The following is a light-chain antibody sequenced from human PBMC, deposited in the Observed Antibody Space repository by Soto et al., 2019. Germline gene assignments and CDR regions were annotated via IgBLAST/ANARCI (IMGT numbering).Light chain of an antibody. CDR1: SSDVGGYNY. CDR2: DVS. J-gene: IGLJ2*01. CDR3: SSYTSSSTLGVV. V-gene: IGLV2-14*01. Sequence: ALTQPASVSGSPGQSITISCTGTSSDVGGYNYVSWYQQHPGKAPKLMIYDVSNRPSGVSNRFSGSKSGNTASLTISGLQAEDEADYYCSSYTSSSTLGVVFGGGTKVTVL.